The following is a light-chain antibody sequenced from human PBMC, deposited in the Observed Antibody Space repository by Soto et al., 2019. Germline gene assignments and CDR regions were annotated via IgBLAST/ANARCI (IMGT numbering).Light chain of an antibody. J-gene: IGKJ1*01. CDR1: QSVSSSD. V-gene: IGKV3-20*01. Sequence: EIVLTQSPGTLSLSPGERATLSCRASQSVSSSDLAWYQQKPGQAPRLLIYGASSRATGIPDRFSGSGSGTDFPLTISRLEPEDFAVYYCQQYGSSTWTFGQGTKVEIK. CDR3: QQYGSSTWT. CDR2: GAS.